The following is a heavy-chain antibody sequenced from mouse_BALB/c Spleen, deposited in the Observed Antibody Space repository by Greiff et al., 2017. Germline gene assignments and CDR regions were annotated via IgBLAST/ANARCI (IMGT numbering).Heavy chain of an antibody. CDR2: ISDGGSYT. J-gene: IGHJ4*01. CDR1: GFTFSDYY. V-gene: IGHV5-4*02. Sequence: EVMLVESGGGLVKPGGSLKLSCAASGFTFSDYYMYWVRQTPEKRLEWVATISDGGSYTYYPDSVKGRFTISRDNAKNNLYLQMSSLKSEDTAMYYCARDRDYAMDYWGQGTSVTVSS. CDR3: ARDRDYAMDY.